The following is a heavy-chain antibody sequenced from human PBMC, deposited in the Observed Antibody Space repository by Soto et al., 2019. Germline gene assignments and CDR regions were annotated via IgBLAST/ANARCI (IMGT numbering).Heavy chain of an antibody. CDR2: ISSSSSTI. D-gene: IGHD3-3*01. CDR1: GFTFSSYS. V-gene: IGHV3-48*02. J-gene: IGHJ6*02. CDR3: ARDPPRITIFGANYGMDV. Sequence: GGSLRLSCAASGFTFSSYSMNWVRQAPGKGLEWVSYISSSSSTIYYADSVKGRFTISRDNAKNSLYLQMNSLRDEDTTVYYCARDPPRITIFGANYGMDVWGQGTMVTVSS.